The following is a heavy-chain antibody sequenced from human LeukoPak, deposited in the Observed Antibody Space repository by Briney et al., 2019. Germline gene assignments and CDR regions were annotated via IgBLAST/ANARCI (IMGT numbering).Heavy chain of an antibody. CDR1: GFTFGDYP. CDR3: ARMPRGPDV. V-gene: IGHV3-9*01. J-gene: IGHJ6*04. Sequence: GRSLRLSCAASGFTFGDYPIHWVRQAPGKGLEWVSGISWNSAFIGYADSVKGRFTISRDNAKNSLYLQMNSLRAEDTAVYYCARMPRGPDVWGKGTTATVSS. D-gene: IGHD2-2*01. CDR2: ISWNSAFI.